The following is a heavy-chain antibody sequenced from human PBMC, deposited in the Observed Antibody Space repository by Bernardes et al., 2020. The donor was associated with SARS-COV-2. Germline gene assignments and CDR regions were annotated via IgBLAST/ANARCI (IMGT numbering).Heavy chain of an antibody. D-gene: IGHD6-13*01. CDR2: ISSSSSYI. CDR3: AKARLTTWYVRGGDY. V-gene: IGHV3-21*04. J-gene: IGHJ4*02. CDR1: GFTFSSYS. Sequence: GGSLRLSCAASGFTFSSYSMNWVRQAPGKGLEWVSSISSSSSYIYYADSVKGRFTISRDNAKNSLYLQMNNLRVEDTAVYYCAKARLTTWYVRGGDYWGQGALVTVSS.